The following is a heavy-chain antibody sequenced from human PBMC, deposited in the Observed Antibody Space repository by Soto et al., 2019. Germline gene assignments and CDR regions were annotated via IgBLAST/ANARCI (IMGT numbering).Heavy chain of an antibody. J-gene: IGHJ6*03. V-gene: IGHV1-18*01. D-gene: IGHD3-3*01. CDR3: ARAERGRAQPWSGYYDTYYYYMDV. Sequence: ASVKVSCKASGYTFTSYRISWVRQAPGQGLEWMGWISAYNGNKNYAQKLQGRVTMTTDTSTRTDYMKLRRLRYDDTAVYYFARAERGRAQPWSGYYDTYYYYMDVWGKGTTVTVSS. CDR2: ISAYNGNK. CDR1: GYTFTSYR.